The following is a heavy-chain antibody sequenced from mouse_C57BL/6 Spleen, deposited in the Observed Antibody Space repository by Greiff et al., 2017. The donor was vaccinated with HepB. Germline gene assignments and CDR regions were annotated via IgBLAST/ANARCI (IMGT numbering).Heavy chain of an antibody. CDR2: ISDGGSYT. CDR1: GFTFSSYA. CDR3: ARDYYGPYYAMDY. Sequence: MLVESGGGLVKPGGSLKLSCAASGFTFSSYAMSWVRQTPEKRLEWVATISDGGSYTYYPDNVKGRFTISRDNAKNNLYLQMSPLKSEDTAMYYCARDYYGPYYAMDYWGQGTSVTVSS. V-gene: IGHV5-4*03. D-gene: IGHD1-1*01. J-gene: IGHJ4*01.